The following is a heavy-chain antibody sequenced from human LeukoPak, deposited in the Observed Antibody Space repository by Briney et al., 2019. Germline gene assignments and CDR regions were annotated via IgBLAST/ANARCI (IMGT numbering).Heavy chain of an antibody. V-gene: IGHV4-59*08. Sequence: SETLSLTCTVSGGSISSYYWSWIRQPPGKGLEWIGYIYYSGSTNYNPSLKSRVTISVDTSKNQFSLKLSSVTAADTAVYYCASTYMVRGVRGSGMDVWDQGTTVTVSS. CDR3: ASTYMVRGVRGSGMDV. CDR2: IYYSGST. CDR1: GGSISSYY. D-gene: IGHD3-10*01. J-gene: IGHJ6*02.